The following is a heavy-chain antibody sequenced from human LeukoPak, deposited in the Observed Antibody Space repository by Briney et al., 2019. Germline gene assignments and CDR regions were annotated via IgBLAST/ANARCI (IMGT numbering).Heavy chain of an antibody. V-gene: IGHV3-48*04. CDR1: GFKFTSYS. CDR3: ARGSRFDY. Sequence: GGSLRLSCAASGFKFTSYSMNWVRQAPGKGLEWISYISSSGSPIYYADSVKGRFTISRDNAKKSSDLQMTNLTVEDTAVYFCARGSRFDYWGQGAPVTGSS. J-gene: IGHJ4*02. CDR2: ISSSGSPI.